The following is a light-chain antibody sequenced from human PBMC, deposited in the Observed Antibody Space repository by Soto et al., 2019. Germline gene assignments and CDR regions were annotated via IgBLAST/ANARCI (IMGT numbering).Light chain of an antibody. J-gene: IGLJ3*02. Sequence: QSALTQPASVSGSPGQSITISCTGTSNNVGNYNLVSWYQQHPGKAPKPIIYEGTKRPSGASNRFSGSKSGNTASLTISGLQAEDEADYYCCSHAGIWVFGGGTKLTVL. CDR2: EGT. CDR3: CSHAGIWV. CDR1: SNNVGNYNL. V-gene: IGLV2-23*01.